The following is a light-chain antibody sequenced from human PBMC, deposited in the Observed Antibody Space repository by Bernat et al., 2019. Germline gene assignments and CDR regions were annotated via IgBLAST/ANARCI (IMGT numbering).Light chain of an antibody. J-gene: IGKJ4*01. V-gene: IGKV1-17*01. CDR1: QDIRND. CDR2: TAS. Sequence: DIQMTQSPSSLSASVGDRVTITCRASQDIRNDLDWYQQKPGKALKRLIYTASSLQSGVPSRFSGSGSGAKFTLTISSLQPEDFATYYCLQHNSYPLTFGGGTKVEIK. CDR3: LQHNSYPLT.